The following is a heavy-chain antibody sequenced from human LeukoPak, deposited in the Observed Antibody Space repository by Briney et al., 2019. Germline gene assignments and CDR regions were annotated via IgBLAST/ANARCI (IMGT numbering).Heavy chain of an antibody. CDR3: ARVPGGLEWADFDY. J-gene: IGHJ4*02. V-gene: IGHV3-21*01. Sequence: RGSLRLSCAASGFSFRVYSMNWVRQAPGQGLEWVSSISSRSSDISYADSVKGRFTISRDNAKNSLYLQMNSLRAEDTAVYYCARVPGGLEWADFDYWGQGTLVTVSP. CDR2: ISSRSSDI. D-gene: IGHD3-3*01. CDR1: GFSFRVYS.